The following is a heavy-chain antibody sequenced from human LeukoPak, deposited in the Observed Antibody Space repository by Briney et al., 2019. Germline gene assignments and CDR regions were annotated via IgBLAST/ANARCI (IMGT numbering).Heavy chain of an antibody. J-gene: IGHJ4*02. CDR3: ATWSSSSGEVY. D-gene: IGHD6-6*01. V-gene: IGHV4-61*02. CDR2: VYSDEST. Sequence: SETLSLTCTVSGGSVSSGGWYWGWIRQPAGKGLEWIGRVYSDESTIYNPSLKSRVTISVDTSRNQFSLNLSSATAADTAVYYCATWSSSSGEVYWGQGTLVTVSP. CDR1: GGSVSSGGWY.